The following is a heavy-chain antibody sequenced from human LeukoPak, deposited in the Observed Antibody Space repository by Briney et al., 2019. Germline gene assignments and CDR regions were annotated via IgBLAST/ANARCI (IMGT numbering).Heavy chain of an antibody. J-gene: IGHJ4*02. D-gene: IGHD1-14*01. CDR3: AKVSGGNY. V-gene: IGHV3-23*01. CDR2: ISGSGGSA. CDR1: GFTFSNYA. Sequence: GGSLRLSCAASGFTFSNYAMTWVRQAPGKGLEWVSSISGSGGSAYYADSVKGRFTIPRDNAKNTLNLQMSSLRAEDTAVYYCAKVSGGNYWGQGTLVTVSS.